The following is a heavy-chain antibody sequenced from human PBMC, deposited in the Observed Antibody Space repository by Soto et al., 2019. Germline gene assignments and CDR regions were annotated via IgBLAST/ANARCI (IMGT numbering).Heavy chain of an antibody. Sequence: QPPGKGLEWIGYIYHSGSTYYNPSLKSRVTISVDRSKNQFSLKLSSVTAADTAVYYGASGVRTLTGVSAYRGHRTLV. CDR2: IYHSGST. V-gene: IGHV4-30-2*01. CDR3: ASGVRTLTGVSAY. J-gene: IGHJ1*01. D-gene: IGHD1-1*01.